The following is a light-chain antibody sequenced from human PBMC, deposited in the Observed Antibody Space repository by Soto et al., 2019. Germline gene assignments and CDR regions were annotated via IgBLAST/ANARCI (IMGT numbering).Light chain of an antibody. V-gene: IGKV1-5*03. CDR2: QAS. CDR1: QSIDSW. Sequence: DIQMTQSPSTLSASVGDRVTITCRASQSIDSWLAWYQQKPGRAPKLLIYQASSLESGVPSRFSGSGSGTEFTLTISRLQPDDFATYSCQQYRSYSWTFGQGSKVEIK. CDR3: QQYRSYSWT. J-gene: IGKJ1*01.